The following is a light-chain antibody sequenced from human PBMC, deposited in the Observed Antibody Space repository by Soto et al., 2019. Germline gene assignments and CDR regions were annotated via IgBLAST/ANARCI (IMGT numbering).Light chain of an antibody. V-gene: IGKV3-15*01. CDR2: EAS. Sequence: EIMMTQSPATLSVSPGERVTLSCRASQSVSSNLAWYQQKPGQAPRLLIYEASTRATGIPARFSGGGSGTEFTLTISSLQSEDFAIYYCQQYNNWPHTFGQGTKVEL. CDR3: QQYNNWPHT. CDR1: QSVSSN. J-gene: IGKJ1*01.